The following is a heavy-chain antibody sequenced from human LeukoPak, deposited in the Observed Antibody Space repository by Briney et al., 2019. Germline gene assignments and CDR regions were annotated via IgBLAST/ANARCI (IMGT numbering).Heavy chain of an antibody. Sequence: GGSLRLSCTASGFTISSNYMSRVRQAPGKGLEWFSIIYTGGDTYYADSVKGRFTISRDNSKNTVYLQMNSLRAEDTAVYYCARDDRVGGFYYYYGMDVWGQGTTVTVSS. V-gene: IGHV3-66*01. CDR2: IYTGGDT. CDR1: GFTISSNY. CDR3: ARDDRVGGFYYYYGMDV. J-gene: IGHJ6*02. D-gene: IGHD2-15*01.